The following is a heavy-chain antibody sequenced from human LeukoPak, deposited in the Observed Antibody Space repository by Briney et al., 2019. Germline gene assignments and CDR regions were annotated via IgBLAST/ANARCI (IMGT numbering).Heavy chain of an antibody. D-gene: IGHD6-6*01. V-gene: IGHV4-34*01. J-gene: IGHJ6*03. Sequence: PSETLSLTCGISGGSVSDYYWSWIRQTPREGLEWIGEINQSGSPKYNPSLKSRVAIFVDTSSNQLSLNVTSVTAADTAVYYCVRGLVKKLVRRQIYYYMDVWGKGTTVIVSS. CDR2: INQSGSP. CDR1: GGSVSDYY. CDR3: VRGLVKKLVRRQIYYYMDV.